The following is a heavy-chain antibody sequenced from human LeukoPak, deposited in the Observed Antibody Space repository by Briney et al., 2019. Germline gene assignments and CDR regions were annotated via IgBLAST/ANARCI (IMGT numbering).Heavy chain of an antibody. CDR3: AKDRVWLQPSAFDY. D-gene: IGHD5-24*01. Sequence: PGGSLRLSCAASGFTFSSYGMHWVRQAPGKGLEWVAVISYDGSNKYYADSVKGRFTISRDNSKNTLYLQMNSLRAEDTAVYYCAKDRVWLQPSAFDYWGQGTLVTVSS. J-gene: IGHJ4*02. CDR2: ISYDGSNK. V-gene: IGHV3-30*18. CDR1: GFTFSSYG.